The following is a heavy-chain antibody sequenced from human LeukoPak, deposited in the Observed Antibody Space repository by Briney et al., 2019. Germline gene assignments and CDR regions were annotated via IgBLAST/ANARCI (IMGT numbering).Heavy chain of an antibody. D-gene: IGHD6-13*01. CDR1: GGSISGYY. V-gene: IGHV4-34*01. CDR3: ARGQTRYSSSWNYYYYGMDV. Sequence: PSETLSLTCTVSGGSISGYYWSWIRQPPGKGLEWIGEINHSGSTNYNPSLKSRVTISVDTSKNQFSLKLSSVTAADTAVYYCARGQTRYSSSWNYYYYGMDVWGQGTTVTVSS. CDR2: INHSGST. J-gene: IGHJ6*02.